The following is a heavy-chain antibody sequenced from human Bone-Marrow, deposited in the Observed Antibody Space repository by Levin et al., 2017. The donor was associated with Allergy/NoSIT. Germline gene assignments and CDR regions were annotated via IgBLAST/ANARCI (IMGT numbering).Heavy chain of an antibody. D-gene: IGHD3-10*01. CDR3: ASFSPMVRGVITDAFDS. J-gene: IGHJ3*02. V-gene: IGHV1-2*02. Sequence: ASVKVSCKASGYTFTGYYMHWVRQAPGQGLEWMGWINPNIGGTNYAQKFQGRVTMTRDTSISTAYMELSRLRSDDTAVYYCASFSPMVRGVITDAFDSWGQGTMVTVSS. CDR2: INPNIGGT. CDR1: GYTFTGYY.